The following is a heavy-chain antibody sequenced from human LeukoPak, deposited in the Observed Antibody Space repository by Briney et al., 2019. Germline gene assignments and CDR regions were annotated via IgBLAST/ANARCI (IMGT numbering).Heavy chain of an antibody. D-gene: IGHD5-12*01. CDR1: GYTFTSYD. CDR2: MNPNSGNT. CDR3: ARELRSEYYYYYYYMDV. J-gene: IGHJ6*03. V-gene: IGHV1-8*01. Sequence: GASVKVSCKASGYTFTSYDINWVRQATGQGLEWMGWMNPNSGNTGYAQKFQGRVTMTRNTSISTAYVELSSLRSEDTAVYYCARELRSEYYYYYYYMDVWGKGTTVTISS.